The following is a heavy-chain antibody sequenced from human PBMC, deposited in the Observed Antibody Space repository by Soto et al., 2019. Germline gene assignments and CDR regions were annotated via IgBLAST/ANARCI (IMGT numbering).Heavy chain of an antibody. CDR1: GFNTRFYS. V-gene: IGHV3-23*01. CDR2: LSRSGGAT. D-gene: IGHD1-7*01. Sequence: EVQLLESGGGLVQPGGSLTLSCTASGFNTRFYSMSWVRQTPGKGLEWVAALSRSGGATYYADSVRGRFTISRDASKDTLFLQMSNMRAEDTALYYFSTGEMSTIRNSFDPWGQGTLVTVSS. CDR3: STGEMSTIRNSFDP. J-gene: IGHJ5*02.